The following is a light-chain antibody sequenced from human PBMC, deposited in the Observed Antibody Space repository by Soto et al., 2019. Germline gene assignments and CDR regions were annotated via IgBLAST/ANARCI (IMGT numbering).Light chain of an antibody. CDR1: SSNIGSNS. CDR3: ASWDDSLNAYV. V-gene: IGLV1-44*01. J-gene: IGLJ1*01. CDR2: SNN. Sequence: QSVLTQPPSASATPGQRVTISCSGSSSNIGSNSVNWYQQVPGTAPRLLIYSNNQRPSGVPDRLSGSKSGTSASLAIGGLHSEDEADYYCASWDDSLNAYVFGGGTKVTVL.